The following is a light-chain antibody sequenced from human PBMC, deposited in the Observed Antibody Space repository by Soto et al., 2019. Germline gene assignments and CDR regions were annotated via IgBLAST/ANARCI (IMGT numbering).Light chain of an antibody. V-gene: IGKV3-15*01. Sequence: ELVMTQSPVTLSVSPGERAALSCRASQSVGRNLAWYQQKPGQAPKLLIYDASNRATGIPARFSGSGSGTEFTLIISSLQSEDFAVFYCQQFESWPPVFGPGTTVDIK. CDR3: QQFESWPPV. CDR1: QSVGRN. J-gene: IGKJ3*01. CDR2: DAS.